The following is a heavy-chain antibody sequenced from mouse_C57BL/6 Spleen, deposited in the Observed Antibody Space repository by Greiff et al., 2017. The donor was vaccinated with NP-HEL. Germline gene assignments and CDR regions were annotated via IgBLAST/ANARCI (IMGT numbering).Heavy chain of an antibody. CDR3: ARDGNPWHFDV. Sequence: QVQLQQSGAELVKPGASVKISCKASGYAFSSYWMNWVKQRPGKGLEWIGQIYPGDGDTNYNGKFKGKATLTADKSSSTACMQLSSLTSEDSAVYFCARDGNPWHFDVWGTGTTVTVSS. V-gene: IGHV1-80*01. J-gene: IGHJ1*03. CDR1: GYAFSSYW. CDR2: IYPGDGDT. D-gene: IGHD2-1*01.